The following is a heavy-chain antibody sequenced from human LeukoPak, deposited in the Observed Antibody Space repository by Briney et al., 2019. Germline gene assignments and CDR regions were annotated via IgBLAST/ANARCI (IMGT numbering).Heavy chain of an antibody. Sequence: GGSLRLSCAASGFMFSSYAMSWVRQAPGKGLEWVSTISGSGFSTYYADSVKGRFTISRDNSKNTLYLQMNSLRAEDTAVYYCAKDLRYYDILTGPWGQGTLVTVSS. D-gene: IGHD3-9*01. CDR2: ISGSGFST. V-gene: IGHV3-23*01. CDR3: AKDLRYYDILTGP. J-gene: IGHJ5*02. CDR1: GFMFSSYA.